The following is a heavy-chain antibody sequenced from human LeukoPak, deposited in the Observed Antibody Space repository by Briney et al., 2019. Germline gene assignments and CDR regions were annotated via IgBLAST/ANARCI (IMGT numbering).Heavy chain of an antibody. CDR2: IWYDGSNK. Sequence: PGGSLRLSCAASGFTFSSYGMHWVRQAPGKGLEWVAVIWYDGSNKYYADSVKGRFTISRDKSKNALYLQMNSLRAEDTAVYYCASDGGKISYWGQGTLVTVSS. V-gene: IGHV3-33*01. D-gene: IGHD2-15*01. CDR1: GFTFSSYG. CDR3: ASDGGKISY. J-gene: IGHJ4*02.